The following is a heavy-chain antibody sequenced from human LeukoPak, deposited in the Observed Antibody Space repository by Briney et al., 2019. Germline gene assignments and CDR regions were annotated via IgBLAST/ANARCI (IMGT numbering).Heavy chain of an antibody. D-gene: IGHD1-26*01. J-gene: IGHJ4*02. Sequence: GGSLRLSCSASGFTFSSYAMHWVRQAPGKGLEYVSAISSNGGSTYYADSVKGRFTISRGNSKNTLYLQMSSLRAEDTAVYYCVKDTSVSLREHYFDYWGQGTLVTVSS. CDR3: VKDTSVSLREHYFDY. CDR1: GFTFSSYA. CDR2: ISSNGGST. V-gene: IGHV3-64D*06.